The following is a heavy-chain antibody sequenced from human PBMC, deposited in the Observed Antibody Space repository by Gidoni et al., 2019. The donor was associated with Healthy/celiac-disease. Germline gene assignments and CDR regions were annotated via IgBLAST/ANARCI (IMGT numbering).Heavy chain of an antibody. V-gene: IGHV1-2*02. CDR2: INPNSGGT. Sequence: QVQLVQSGAEVKKPGASVKVSCKASGYTFTGYYMHWVRQAPGQGLEWMGWINPNSGGTNYAQKFQGRVTMTRDTSISTAYMELSRLRSDDTAVYYCARGDVKSYTAMAQGLVDYWGQGTLVTVSS. CDR1: GYTFTGYY. J-gene: IGHJ4*02. D-gene: IGHD5-18*01. CDR3: ARGDVKSYTAMAQGLVDY.